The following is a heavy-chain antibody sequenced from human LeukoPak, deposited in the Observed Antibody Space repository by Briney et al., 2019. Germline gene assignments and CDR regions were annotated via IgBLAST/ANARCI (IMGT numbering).Heavy chain of an antibody. D-gene: IGHD6-13*01. J-gene: IGHJ5*02. Sequence: ASVKVSCKASGGTFSSYAISWVRQAPGQGLEWMGGIIPIFGTANYAQKFQGRVTITADKSTSTAYMELSSLRSEDTAVYYCARDRIAAAGTQINWFDPWGQGTLVTVSS. CDR3: ARDRIAAAGTQINWFDP. CDR2: IIPIFGTA. V-gene: IGHV1-69*06. CDR1: GGTFSSYA.